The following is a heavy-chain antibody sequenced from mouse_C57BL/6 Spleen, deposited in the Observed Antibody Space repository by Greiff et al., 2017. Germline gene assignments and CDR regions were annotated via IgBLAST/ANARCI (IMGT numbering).Heavy chain of an antibody. CDR2: ISSGGSYT. CDR3: ARYRFYESSAMES. V-gene: IGHV5-6*01. Sequence: EVMLVESGGDLVKPGGSLKLSCAASGFTFSSYGMSWVRQTPDKRLEWVATISSGGSYTYYPDSVKGRFTISRDNAKNTLYLQMSSLKSEDTAMYYCARYRFYESSAMESRGQGASVTVSS. D-gene: IGHD1-1*01. J-gene: IGHJ4*01. CDR1: GFTFSSYG.